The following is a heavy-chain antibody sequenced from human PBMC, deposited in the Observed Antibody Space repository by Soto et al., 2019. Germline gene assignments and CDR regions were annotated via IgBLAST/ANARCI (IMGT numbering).Heavy chain of an antibody. Sequence: SETLSLTCAVYGGSFSGYYWSWIRQPPGKGLEWIGEINHSGSTNYNPSLKSRVTISVDTSKNQFSLKLSSVTAADTAVYYCAGLPRQSWGAAAGRNFNDAFDIWGQGTMVTVSS. J-gene: IGHJ3*02. CDR3: AGLPRQSWGAAAGRNFNDAFDI. CDR2: INHSGST. D-gene: IGHD6-13*01. V-gene: IGHV4-34*01. CDR1: GGSFSGYY.